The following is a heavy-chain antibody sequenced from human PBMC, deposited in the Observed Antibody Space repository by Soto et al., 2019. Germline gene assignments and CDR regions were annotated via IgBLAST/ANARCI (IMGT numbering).Heavy chain of an antibody. V-gene: IGHV4-34*01. CDR1: GGSFSGYY. CDR2: INHSGST. J-gene: IGHJ4*02. Sequence: PSETLSLTCAVYGGSFSGYYWSWIRQPPGKGLEWFGEINHSGSTNYNPSLKSRVTISVDTSKNQFSLKLSSVTAADTAVYYCARGLRVTMVRGVMRRHYYFDYWGQGTLVTVSS. CDR3: ARGLRVTMVRGVMRRHYYFDY. D-gene: IGHD3-10*01.